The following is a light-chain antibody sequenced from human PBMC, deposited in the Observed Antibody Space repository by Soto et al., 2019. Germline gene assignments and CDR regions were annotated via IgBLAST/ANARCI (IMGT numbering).Light chain of an antibody. CDR3: QQRSNWL. J-gene: IGKJ4*01. Sequence: ETVLRQSPATMSLSPGERGTLSCRASQSVSSYLAWYQQKPGQAPRLLIYDASSRATGIPARFRGSGSGTDFTLTISSLEPEDFAVYYCQQRSNWLFGGGTKVEIK. CDR1: QSVSSY. V-gene: IGKV3-11*01. CDR2: DAS.